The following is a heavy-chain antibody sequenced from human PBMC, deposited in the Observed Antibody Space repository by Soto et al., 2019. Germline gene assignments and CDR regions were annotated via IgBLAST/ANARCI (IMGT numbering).Heavy chain of an antibody. V-gene: IGHV1-69*01. CDR1: GGTFSSYA. CDR2: IIPIFGTA. J-gene: IGHJ6*02. Sequence: QVQLVQSGAEVKKPGSSVKVSCKASGGTFSSYAISWVRQAPGQGLEWMGGIIPIFGTANYAQKFQGRVTITADESTSTAYMELSSLRSEDTAVYYCARGLAPSIAVACSGGMDVWGQGTTVTVSS. D-gene: IGHD6-19*01. CDR3: ARGLAPSIAVACSGGMDV.